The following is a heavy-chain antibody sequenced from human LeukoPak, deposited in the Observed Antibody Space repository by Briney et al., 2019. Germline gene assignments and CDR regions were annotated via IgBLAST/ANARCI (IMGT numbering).Heavy chain of an antibody. V-gene: IGHV4-61*08. J-gene: IGHJ4*02. Sequence: SETLSLTCAVSGGSISSGGYSWSWIRQPPGKGLEWIGYIYYSGSTNYNPPLKSRVTISVDTSKNQFSLKLSSVTAADTAVYYCARQDGDYWGQGTLVTVSS. CDR3: ARQDGDY. CDR2: IYYSGST. CDR1: GGSISSGGYS. D-gene: IGHD2-15*01.